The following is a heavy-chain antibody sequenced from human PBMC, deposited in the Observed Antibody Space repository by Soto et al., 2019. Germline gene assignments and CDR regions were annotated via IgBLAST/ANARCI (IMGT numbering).Heavy chain of an antibody. V-gene: IGHV3-74*01. Sequence: GGSLRLSCAASGFTFSSYWMHWVRQAPGKGLVWVSRINSDGSSTSYADSVKGRFTISRGNAKNTLYLQMNSLRAEDTAVYYCARDRASYGRYYYYGMDVWGQGTTVTVSS. J-gene: IGHJ6*02. D-gene: IGHD5-18*01. CDR2: INSDGSST. CDR3: ARDRASYGRYYYYGMDV. CDR1: GFTFSSYW.